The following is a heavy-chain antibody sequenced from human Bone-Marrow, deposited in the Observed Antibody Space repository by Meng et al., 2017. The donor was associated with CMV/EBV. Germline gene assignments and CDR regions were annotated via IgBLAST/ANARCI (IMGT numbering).Heavy chain of an antibody. Sequence: KVSCKGSGYCFTSYWIGWVRQMPGKGLEWMGIIYSDDSDTRYSPSFQGQVTISADRSISTAFLQWSSLKASDTAMYYCARSSLGYCSTSSCYSLFFDYWGQGTLVTVAS. CDR3: ARSSLGYCSTSSCYSLFFDY. J-gene: IGHJ4*02. CDR2: IYSDDSDT. D-gene: IGHD2-2*01. CDR1: GYCFTSYW. V-gene: IGHV5-51*01.